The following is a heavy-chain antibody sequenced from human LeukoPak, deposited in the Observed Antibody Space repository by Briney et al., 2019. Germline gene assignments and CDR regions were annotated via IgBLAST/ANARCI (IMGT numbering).Heavy chain of an antibody. V-gene: IGHV4-30-4*08. D-gene: IGHD1-26*01. CDR3: ARIVGAGNAFDI. CDR2: IYYSGST. J-gene: IGHJ3*02. CDR1: GGSISSGDYY. Sequence: SQTLSLTCTVPGGSISSGDYYWSWIRQPPGKGLEWIGYIYYSGSTYYNPSLKSRVTISVDTSKNQFSLQLSSVTAADTAEYYCARIVGAGNAFDIWGQGTMVTVSS.